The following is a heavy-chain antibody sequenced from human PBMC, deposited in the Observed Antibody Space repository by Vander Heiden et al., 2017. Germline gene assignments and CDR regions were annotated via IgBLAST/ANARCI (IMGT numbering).Heavy chain of an antibody. CDR1: GFTFSSEA. D-gene: IGHD5-18*01. Sequence: EVQLFEPGGGLVQPGGSLRLSSAASGFTFSSEAMSWVRQAQGKGLEWVSAIRAIGGSTYCADSGKGGFTISRDNSKNTLYMQMNSLRAEDTAVYYCAKEVGGYSYGEGGFDYWGQGTLVTVSS. J-gene: IGHJ4*02. CDR2: IRAIGGST. CDR3: AKEVGGYSYGEGGFDY. V-gene: IGHV3-23*01.